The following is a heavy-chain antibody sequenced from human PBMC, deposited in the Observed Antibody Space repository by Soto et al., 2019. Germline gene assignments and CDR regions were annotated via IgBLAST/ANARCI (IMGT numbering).Heavy chain of an antibody. D-gene: IGHD6-19*01. CDR3: ASQYSSGWYGYYYYGMDV. CDR1: GFTFSSYA. V-gene: IGHV3-30-3*01. J-gene: IGHJ6*02. CDR2: ISYDGSNK. Sequence: QVQLVESGGGVVQPGRSLRLSCAASGFTFSSYAMHWVRQAPGKGLEWVAVISYDGSNKYYADSVKGRFTISRDNSKNTLYLQMISLRAEDTAVYYCASQYSSGWYGYYYYGMDVWGQGTTVTVSS.